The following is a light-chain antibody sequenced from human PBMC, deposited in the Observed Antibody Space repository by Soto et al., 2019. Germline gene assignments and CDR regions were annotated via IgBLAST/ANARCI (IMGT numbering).Light chain of an antibody. CDR1: QSVSSSY. Sequence: EIVLTQSPGTLSLSPGERATLSCRASQSVSSSYLAWYQQKPGQAPRLPIYGASSRATGIPDRFSGSGSGTDFTLTISRLEPEDCAVYYCQQYGSSPPRTFGQGNKVEIK. V-gene: IGKV3-20*01. CDR2: GAS. J-gene: IGKJ1*01. CDR3: QQYGSSPPRT.